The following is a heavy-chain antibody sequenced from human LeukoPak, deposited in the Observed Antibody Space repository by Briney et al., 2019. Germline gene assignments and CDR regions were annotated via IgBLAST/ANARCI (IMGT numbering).Heavy chain of an antibody. D-gene: IGHD4-11*01. CDR3: ARVADSDYREDHYFDY. Sequence: KTSETLSLTCTVSGGSISSSSYYWGWIRQPPGKGLEWIGSIYYSGSTYYNTSLKSRVTISVDTSKNQFSLKLRSVTAADTAVYYCARVADSDYREDHYFDYWGQGTLVTVSS. CDR1: GGSISSSSYY. J-gene: IGHJ4*02. V-gene: IGHV4-39*07. CDR2: IYYSGST.